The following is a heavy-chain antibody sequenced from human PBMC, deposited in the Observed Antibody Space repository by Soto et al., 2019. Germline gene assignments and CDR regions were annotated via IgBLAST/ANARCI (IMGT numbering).Heavy chain of an antibody. CDR3: TTDPGYYYDSSGYYSTSDY. J-gene: IGHJ4*02. CDR2: IKSKTDGGTT. D-gene: IGHD3-22*01. V-gene: IGHV3-15*01. Sequence: GGSLRLSCAASGFTFSNAWVSWVRQAPGKGLEWVGRIKSKTDGGTTDYAAPVKGRFTISRDDSKNTLYLQMNSLKTEDTAVYYCTTDPGYYYDSSGYYSTSDYWGQGTLVTVSS. CDR1: GFTFSNAW.